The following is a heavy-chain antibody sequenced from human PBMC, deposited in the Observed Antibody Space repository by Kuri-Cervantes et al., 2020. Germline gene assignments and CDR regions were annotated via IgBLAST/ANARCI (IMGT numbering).Heavy chain of an antibody. J-gene: IGHJ5*02. Sequence: SVKVSCKASGGTFSSYAISWVRQAPGQGLEWMGGIIPIFGTANYAQKFQGRVTITADESTSTAYMELSSLRSEDTAVYYCARGRNSVGYDSWSGYYRVFDPWGQGTLVTVSS. V-gene: IGHV1-69*13. CDR3: ARGRNSVGYDSWSGYYRVFDP. D-gene: IGHD3-3*01. CDR2: IIPIFGTA. CDR1: GGTFSSYA.